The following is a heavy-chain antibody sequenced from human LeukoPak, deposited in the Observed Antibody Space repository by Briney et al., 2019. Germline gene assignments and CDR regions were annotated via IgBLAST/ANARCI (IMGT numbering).Heavy chain of an antibody. V-gene: IGHV1-69*05. D-gene: IGHD3-22*01. CDR1: GGTFSSYA. Sequence: GSSVKVSCKASGGTFSSYAISWVRQAPGQGLEWMGRIIPIFGTANYAQKFQGRVTITTDESTSTAYMELSSLRSEDTAVYYCARDGDYYDSSGNYYGVDYWGQGTLVTVSS. CDR2: IIPIFGTA. CDR3: ARDGDYYDSSGNYYGVDY. J-gene: IGHJ4*02.